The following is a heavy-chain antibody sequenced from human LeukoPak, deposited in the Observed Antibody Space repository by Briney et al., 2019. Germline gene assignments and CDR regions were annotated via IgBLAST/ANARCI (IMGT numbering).Heavy chain of an antibody. CDR1: GYSISSSSYY. D-gene: IGHD3-9*01. CDR3: ASTPADWYYFDY. Sequence: SETLSLTCTVSGYSISSSSYYWGWIRQPPGKGLEWIESIYYSGSTYYNPSLKSRVTISVDTSKNQFSLKLSSVTAADTAVLYCASTPADWYYFDYWGQGTLVTVSS. V-gene: IGHV4-39*01. J-gene: IGHJ4*02. CDR2: IYYSGST.